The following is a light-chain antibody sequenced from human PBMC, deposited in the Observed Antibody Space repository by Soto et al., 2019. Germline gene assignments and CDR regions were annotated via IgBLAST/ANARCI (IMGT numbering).Light chain of an antibody. CDR3: QHYDNSPWT. J-gene: IGKJ1*01. V-gene: IGKV3-20*01. CDR1: QSVRSGY. Sequence: EIVLTQSPGTLSLSPGERATLSCRASQSVRSGYLAWYQQKPGQAPRLLIYGASSRATGSPDRFSGSGSGTDFTLTISRLEPEDFAVYYCQHYDNSPWTFGQGTKVEIK. CDR2: GAS.